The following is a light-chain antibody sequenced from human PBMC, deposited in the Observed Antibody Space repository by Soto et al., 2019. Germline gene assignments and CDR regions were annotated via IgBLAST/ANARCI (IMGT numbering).Light chain of an antibody. Sequence: EIVLTQSPGTLSLCPGEPATLSCRASQSVSSNYLAWYQQKPGQAPRLLIYVSSRRATGIPDRFSGSGSGTDFTLTISRLEPEDFAVYYCQQYGGSITFGQGTRLEIE. J-gene: IGKJ5*01. CDR1: QSVSSNY. CDR3: QQYGGSIT. V-gene: IGKV3-20*01. CDR2: VSS.